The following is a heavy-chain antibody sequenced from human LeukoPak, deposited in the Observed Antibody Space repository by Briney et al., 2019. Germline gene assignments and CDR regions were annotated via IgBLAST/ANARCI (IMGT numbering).Heavy chain of an antibody. CDR3: ASGYSSGWPDY. J-gene: IGHJ4*02. CDR1: GFTFSSYA. V-gene: IGHV3-48*01. CDR2: ISSSSSTI. Sequence: RGSLRLSCAASGFTFSSYAMHWVRQAPGKGLEWVSYISSSSSTIYYADSVKGRFTISRDNAKNSLYLQMNSLRAEDTAVYYCASGYSSGWPDYWGQGTLVTVSS. D-gene: IGHD6-19*01.